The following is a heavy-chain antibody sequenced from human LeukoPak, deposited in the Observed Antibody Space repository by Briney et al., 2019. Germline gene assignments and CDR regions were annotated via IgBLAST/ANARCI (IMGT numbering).Heavy chain of an antibody. V-gene: IGHV5-51*01. D-gene: IGHD2-15*01. Sequence: GESLKISCKASGYSFSTYWIGWVRQMPGKGLEWMGITYPADSDTKYSPSFEGQVTISADKSISTAYLQWSSLKASDTAIYYCARHLSSGGGCCSVDYWGQGTLVIVSS. CDR3: ARHLSSGGGCCSVDY. J-gene: IGHJ4*02. CDR2: TYPADSDT. CDR1: GYSFSTYW.